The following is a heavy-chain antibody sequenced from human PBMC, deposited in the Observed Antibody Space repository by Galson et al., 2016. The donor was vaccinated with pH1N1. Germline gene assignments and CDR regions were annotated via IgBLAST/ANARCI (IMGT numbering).Heavy chain of an antibody. Sequence: SLRLSCAASGFTFSSCGIYWVRQAPGKGLEWVGNILYNGNDKYYADSVKGRFTISRDSSTTTAHLQMISVTVEDTAVYFCARDESGYGDSFPDVFYIWGQGTMVTVSS. CDR1: GFTFSSCG. D-gene: IGHD4-17*01. CDR3: ARDESGYGDSFPDVFYI. CDR2: ILYNGNDK. V-gene: IGHV3-30*12. J-gene: IGHJ3*02.